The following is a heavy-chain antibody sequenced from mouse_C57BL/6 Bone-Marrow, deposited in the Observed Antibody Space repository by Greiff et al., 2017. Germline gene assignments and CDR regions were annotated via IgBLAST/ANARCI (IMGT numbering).Heavy chain of an antibody. D-gene: IGHD1-1*01. V-gene: IGHV14-2*01. Sequence: EVKLVESGAELVKPGASVKLSCTASGFNIKDYYIHWVKQRTEQGLEWIGRIDPEDGETKYAPKFQDKATITADTSSNTAYLQLISLTSEDTAVYYCTRSLIYYGTNYWGQGTTLTVSS. J-gene: IGHJ2*01. CDR3: TRSLIYYGTNY. CDR1: GFNIKDYY. CDR2: IDPEDGET.